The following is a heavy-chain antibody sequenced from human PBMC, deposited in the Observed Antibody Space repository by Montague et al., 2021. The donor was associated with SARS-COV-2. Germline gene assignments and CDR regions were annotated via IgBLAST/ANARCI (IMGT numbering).Heavy chain of an antibody. D-gene: IGHD3-22*01. CDR3: ARDRRYYDSSVYPGVAYNWFDP. Sequence: SLRLSCAASGFTFSSYAMHWVRQAPGKGLEWVAVISYDGSNKYYADFVKGRFAISRDNSKNTLYLQMNSLRAEDTAVYYCARDRRYYDSSVYPGVAYNWFDPWGQGTLVTVSS. V-gene: IGHV3-30*09. J-gene: IGHJ5*02. CDR1: GFTFSSYA. CDR2: ISYDGSNK.